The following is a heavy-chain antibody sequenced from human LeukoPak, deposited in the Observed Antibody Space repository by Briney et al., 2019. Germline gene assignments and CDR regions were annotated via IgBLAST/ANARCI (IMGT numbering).Heavy chain of an antibody. J-gene: IGHJ5*02. CDR3: ARADFGVVIRFDP. CDR1: GFTFSSYE. CDR2: ISSSGSTI. V-gene: IGHV3-48*03. D-gene: IGHD3-3*01. Sequence: GGSLRLSCAASGFTFSSYEMNWVRQAPGKGLEWVSYISSSGSTIYYADSVKGRFTISRDNAKNSLYLQMNSLRAEDTAVYYCARADFGVVIRFDPWGQGTRVTVSS.